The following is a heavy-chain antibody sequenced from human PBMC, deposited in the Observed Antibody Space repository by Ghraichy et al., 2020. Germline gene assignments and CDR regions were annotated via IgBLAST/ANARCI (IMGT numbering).Heavy chain of an antibody. Sequence: GGSLRLSCAASGFTVSSNFMSWVRQAPGKGLEWVSGIYNDGSPNYADSVRGRFTISRDTSKTTLFLQMSSLSAEATAVYYCARENLLSGWLVSLGQGTLVTVSS. CDR1: GFTVSSNF. CDR3: ARENLLSGWLVS. D-gene: IGHD3-22*01. CDR2: IYNDGSP. J-gene: IGHJ5*02. V-gene: IGHV3-66*01.